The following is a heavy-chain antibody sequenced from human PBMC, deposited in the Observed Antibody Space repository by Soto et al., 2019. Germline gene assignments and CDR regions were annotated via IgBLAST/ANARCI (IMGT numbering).Heavy chain of an antibody. CDR2: ISSTSGTI. CDR1: GFVFSTYS. V-gene: IGHV3-48*02. J-gene: IGHJ6*02. Sequence: EGQLVESGGNLVRPGGSLRLSCEASGFVFSTYSMNWVRQAPGKGLEWISYISSTSGTIYYADSVEGRFTIFRDNAKNSLFLQMNGLRDDDTAVYYCANQKIRFSVAGTLYGLGVWGQGTTVTVSS. CDR3: ANQKIRFSVAGTLYGLGV. D-gene: IGHD6-19*01.